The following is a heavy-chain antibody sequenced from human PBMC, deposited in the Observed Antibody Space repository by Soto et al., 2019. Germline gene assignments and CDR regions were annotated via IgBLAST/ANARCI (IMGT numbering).Heavy chain of an antibody. CDR3: AAAQIGLVVPNWFAP. CDR1: GGSISSGGHY. J-gene: IGHJ5*02. CDR2: ISYSGTT. V-gene: IGHV4-31*11. Sequence: QVQLQESGPGLVKPSQTLSLTCVVSGGSISSGGHYWSWIRQHPGKGLEFMGYISYSGTTYYNPSLKSRLTLLIDTSENQFSLKLRSVTAADTAVYYCAAAQIGLVVPNWFAPWGKGPLVTVSS. D-gene: IGHD3-22*01.